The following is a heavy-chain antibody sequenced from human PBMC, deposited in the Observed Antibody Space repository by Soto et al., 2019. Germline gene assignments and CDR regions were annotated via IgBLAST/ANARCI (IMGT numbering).Heavy chain of an antibody. J-gene: IGHJ6*02. CDR1: GYTFTSYD. V-gene: IGHV1-8*01. Sequence: ASVKVSCKASGYTFTSYDINWVRQATGQGLEWMGWMNPNSGNTGYAQKFQGRVTMTRNTSISTAYMELNSLRAEDTAVYYCAKAKSDYCSGGSCYPPTGMDVWGQGTTVTVSS. CDR3: AKAKSDYCSGGSCYPPTGMDV. CDR2: MNPNSGNT. D-gene: IGHD2-15*01.